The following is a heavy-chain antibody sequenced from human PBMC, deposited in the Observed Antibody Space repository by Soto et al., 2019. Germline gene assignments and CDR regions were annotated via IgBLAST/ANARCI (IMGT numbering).Heavy chain of an antibody. D-gene: IGHD6-19*01. CDR3: ARVYSSLDYGIDY. V-gene: IGHV3-30*04. J-gene: IGHJ4*02. Sequence: WGSLRLSCLVSGFTFVSYSIHFSRHAPCKGLEWVAVISYDSSNKYYADSVKGRFTISRDNSRNTLYLQMNSLRPEDTALYYCARVYSSLDYGIDYWGQGTPVTVSS. CDR2: ISYDSSNK. CDR1: GFTFVSYS.